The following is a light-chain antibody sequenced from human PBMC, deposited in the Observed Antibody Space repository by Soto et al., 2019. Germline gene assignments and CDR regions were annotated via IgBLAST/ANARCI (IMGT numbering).Light chain of an antibody. CDR2: DAS. V-gene: IGKV3-11*01. CDR3: QQRSNWPGIT. J-gene: IGKJ5*01. Sequence: EIVLTQSVATLSLSPGEGATVSCSVCQSVSSYLAWYQQKPGQAPRLLIYDASTRATGIPARFSGSGSGTDFTLTISSLAPEDFAVYYCQQRSNWPGITFGQGTRLEI. CDR1: QSVSSY.